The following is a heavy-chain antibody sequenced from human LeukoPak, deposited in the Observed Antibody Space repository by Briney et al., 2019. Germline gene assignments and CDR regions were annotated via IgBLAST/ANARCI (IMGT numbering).Heavy chain of an antibody. CDR3: AREIRQYYYGSGSYSYDAFDI. Sequence: SETLSLTCTVSGGSISSSSYYWGWIRQPPGKGLEWIGSIYYSGSTYYNPSLKSRVTISVDTSKNQFSLKLSSVTAADTAVYYCAREIRQYYYGSGSYSYDAFDIWGQGTMVTASS. V-gene: IGHV4-39*07. CDR2: IYYSGST. CDR1: GGSISSSSYY. J-gene: IGHJ3*02. D-gene: IGHD3-10*01.